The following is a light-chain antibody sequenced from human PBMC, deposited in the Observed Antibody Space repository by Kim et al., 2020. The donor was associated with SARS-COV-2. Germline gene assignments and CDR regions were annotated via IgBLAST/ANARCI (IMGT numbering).Light chain of an antibody. CDR2: AAS. Sequence: SASEGDRVTITCRASQGISKDLAWYQQKPGNAPKLLIFAASAVQSGVPTRFSGSGSGTDFTLTISGLQPEDVATYYCQKYNGAPWTFGQGTKVEI. CDR1: QGISKD. V-gene: IGKV1-27*01. J-gene: IGKJ1*01. CDR3: QKYNGAPWT.